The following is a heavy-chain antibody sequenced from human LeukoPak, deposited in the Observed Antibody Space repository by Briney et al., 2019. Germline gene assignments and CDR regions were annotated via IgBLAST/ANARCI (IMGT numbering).Heavy chain of an antibody. V-gene: IGHV4-59*08. D-gene: IGHD3-10*01. J-gene: IGHJ3*02. CDR1: GGSISSYY. Sequence: PSETLSLTCTVSGGSISSYYWSWIRQPPGKGLEWIGYIYYSGSTNYNPSLKSRVTISVDTSKNQFSLKLSSVTAADTAVYYCARHLQTVSWFGELLYDAFDIWGQGTMVTVSS. CDR2: IYYSGST. CDR3: ARHLQTVSWFGELLYDAFDI.